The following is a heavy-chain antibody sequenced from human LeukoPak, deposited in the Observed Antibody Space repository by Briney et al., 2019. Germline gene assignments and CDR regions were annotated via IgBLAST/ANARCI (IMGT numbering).Heavy chain of an antibody. CDR2: ISGGGGST. Sequence: GGSLRLSCAASKFTFSSYAMSWVRQAPEKGLELVSAISGGGGSTYYADSVKGRFTISRDNSKNTLYLQMNSLRAEDTAVYYCAKGVATITLPVYWGQGTLVTVSS. V-gene: IGHV3-23*01. CDR3: AKGVATITLPVY. D-gene: IGHD5-12*01. J-gene: IGHJ4*02. CDR1: KFTFSSYA.